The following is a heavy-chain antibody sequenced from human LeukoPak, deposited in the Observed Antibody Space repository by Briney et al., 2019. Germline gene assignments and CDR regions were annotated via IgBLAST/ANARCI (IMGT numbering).Heavy chain of an antibody. CDR1: GLTFSSYA. V-gene: IGHV3-23*01. CDR3: AKGSTYFFGSGTSDDAFDL. CDR2: ISGGGGNT. J-gene: IGHJ3*01. Sequence: GGSLRLSCAASGLTFSSYAMSWVRQAPGKGLEWVSGISGGGGNTHYADSVKGRFTISRDNSKSTMYLQMNSLRAEDTAVHYCAKGSTYFFGSGTSDDAFDLWGQGTMVTVSS. D-gene: IGHD3-10*01.